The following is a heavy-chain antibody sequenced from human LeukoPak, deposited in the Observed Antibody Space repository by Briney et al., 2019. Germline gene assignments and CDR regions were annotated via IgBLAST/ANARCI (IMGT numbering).Heavy chain of an antibody. CDR2: IRRGGSEE. J-gene: IGHJ4*02. V-gene: IGHV3-7*01. CDR1: GFTFSNYW. CDR3: AKALIAADNY. D-gene: IGHD6-6*01. Sequence: TGGSLRLSCAASGFTFSNYWVNWVRQAPGKGLEWLANIRRGGSEEYYVDSVKGRFTISRDNTKNSLYLQMNSLRVEDTAVYYCAKALIAADNYWGQGTLVTVSS.